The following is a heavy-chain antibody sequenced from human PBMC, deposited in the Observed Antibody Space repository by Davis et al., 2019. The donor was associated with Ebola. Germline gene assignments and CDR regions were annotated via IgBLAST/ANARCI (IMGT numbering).Heavy chain of an antibody. CDR2: TSHHPDYT. Sequence: MPSETLSLTCAVYGGSFTDYFWSWIRQPPGKGLEWIGETSHHPDYTNYSPSLKGRVTISADTSRNQFSLKLTSVTAADTAVYYCARGRKYPYYYYYYGMDVWGQGTTVTVSS. D-gene: IGHD2-2*01. CDR3: ARGRKYPYYYYYYGMDV. J-gene: IGHJ6*02. CDR1: GGSFTDYF. V-gene: IGHV4-34*01.